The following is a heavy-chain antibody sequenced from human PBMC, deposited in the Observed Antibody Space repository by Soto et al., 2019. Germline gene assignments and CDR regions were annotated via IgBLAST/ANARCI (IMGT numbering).Heavy chain of an antibody. J-gene: IGHJ6*02. CDR1: GGSISSGGYS. CDR3: ARDMGSEDFRSGYPHPYGTDV. Sequence: PSETLSLTCAVSGGSISSGGYSWSWIRQPPGKGLEWIGYIYHSGSTYYNPSLKSRVTISVDRSKNQFSLKLSSVTAADTAVYYCARDMGSEDFRSGYPHPYGTDVWG. CDR2: IYHSGST. V-gene: IGHV4-30-2*01. D-gene: IGHD3-3*01.